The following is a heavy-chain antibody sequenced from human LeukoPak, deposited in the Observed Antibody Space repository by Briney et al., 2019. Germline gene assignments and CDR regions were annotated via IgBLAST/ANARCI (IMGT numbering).Heavy chain of an antibody. V-gene: IGHV4-38-2*01. CDR2: MYQSGSS. CDR1: GYSISSGYY. D-gene: IGHD3-10*01. CDR3: ARNTMIRGVIINWFDP. Sequence: SETLSLTCAVSGYSISSGYYWGWIRPPPGKGLEWIGSMYQSGSSYYNPSLKSRVTISADTSKNQFSLKLRSVTAADTAVYYCARNTMIRGVIINWFDPWGQGTLVTVSS. J-gene: IGHJ5*02.